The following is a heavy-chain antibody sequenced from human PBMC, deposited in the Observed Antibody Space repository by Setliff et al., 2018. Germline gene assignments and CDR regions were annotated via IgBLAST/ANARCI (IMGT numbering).Heavy chain of an antibody. CDR2: FDPEDGET. CDR3: ARDSRGLVPAAIEGSYYYYGMDV. J-gene: IGHJ6*02. D-gene: IGHD2-2*02. Sequence: ASVKVSCKVSGYRLIEVSMHWGRQAPGKGLEWMGGFDPEDGETIYAQKFQGRVTITADESTSTAYMELSSLRSEDTAVYYCARDSRGLVPAAIEGSYYYYGMDVWGQGTTVTVSS. CDR1: GYRLIEVS. V-gene: IGHV1-24*01.